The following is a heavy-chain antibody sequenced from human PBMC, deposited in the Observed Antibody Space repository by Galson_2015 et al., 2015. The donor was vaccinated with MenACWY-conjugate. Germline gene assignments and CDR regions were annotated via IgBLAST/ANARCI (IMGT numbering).Heavy chain of an antibody. J-gene: IGHJ4*02. D-gene: IGHD5-24*01. Sequence: ETLSLTCNVSGGSISSTNYYWGWIRQSPGRGLEWIGSIYYSGSTHYNPSLKSRVTISVDTSKNQFSLKLSSVTAADTAVYYCARSFDPGNSRDGFTKYYFDYWGRGPLVTVSS. CDR1: GGSISSTNYY. V-gene: IGHV4-39*07. CDR3: ARSFDPGNSRDGFTKYYFDY. CDR2: IYYSGST.